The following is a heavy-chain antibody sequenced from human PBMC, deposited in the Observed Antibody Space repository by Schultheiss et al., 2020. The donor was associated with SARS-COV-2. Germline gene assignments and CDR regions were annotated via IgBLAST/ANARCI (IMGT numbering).Heavy chain of an antibody. CDR1: GYTFTGYY. CDR3: ATPIMITFGGVIVQDY. D-gene: IGHD3-16*02. Sequence: GGSLRLSCKASGYTFTGYYMHWVRQAPGQGLEWMGWINPNSGGTNYAQKFQGRVTMTRDTSISTAYMELSRLRSDDTAVYYCATPIMITFGGVIVQDYWGQGTLVTVSS. V-gene: IGHV1-2*02. J-gene: IGHJ4*02. CDR2: INPNSGGT.